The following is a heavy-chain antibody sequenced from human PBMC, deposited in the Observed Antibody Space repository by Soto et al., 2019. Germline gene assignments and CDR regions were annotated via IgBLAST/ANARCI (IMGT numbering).Heavy chain of an antibody. D-gene: IGHD6-13*01. CDR2: IYYSGST. Sequence: PSETLSLTCTLSGGSISSYYWSWIRQPPGKGLEWIGYIYYSGSTNYNPSLKSRVTISVDTSKNHSYLKLSSVTAADTAVYYCARGIAAAPPIGCMDVWGQGTTVTVSS. CDR1: GGSISSYY. V-gene: IGHV4-59*01. J-gene: IGHJ6*02. CDR3: ARGIAAAPPIGCMDV.